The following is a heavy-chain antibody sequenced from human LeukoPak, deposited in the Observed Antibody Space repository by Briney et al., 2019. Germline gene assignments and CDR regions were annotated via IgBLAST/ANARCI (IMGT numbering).Heavy chain of an antibody. D-gene: IGHD6-19*01. Sequence: SETLSLTCAVYGGSFSGYYWTWIRQPPGKGLEWIGEINHSGSTNYNPSLKSRVTISVDTSKNQFSLKLNSATAADTAVYYCARGNLHSSGWASSQIDYWGQGTLVTVSS. CDR3: ARGNLHSSGWASSQIDY. CDR1: GGSFSGYY. V-gene: IGHV4-34*01. CDR2: INHSGST. J-gene: IGHJ4*02.